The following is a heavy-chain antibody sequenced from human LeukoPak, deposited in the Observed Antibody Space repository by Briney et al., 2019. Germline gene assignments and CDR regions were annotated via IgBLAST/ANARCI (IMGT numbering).Heavy chain of an antibody. J-gene: IGHJ3*02. CDR2: ISADSATT. V-gene: IGHV3-23*01. D-gene: IGHD2-15*01. CDR3: ARDAVPYCSGGSCYDNYAFDI. Sequence: PGGSLRLSCAASGFNFGSYSMTWVRQAPGKGLEWVWVISADSATTFYADSVKGRFTISRDNAKNTLYLQMNSLRAEDTAVYYCARDAVPYCSGGSCYDNYAFDIWGQGTMVTVSS. CDR1: GFNFGSYS.